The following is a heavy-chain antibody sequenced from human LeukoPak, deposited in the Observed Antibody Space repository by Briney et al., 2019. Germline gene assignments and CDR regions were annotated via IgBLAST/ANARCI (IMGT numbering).Heavy chain of an antibody. V-gene: IGHV4-34*01. D-gene: IGHD4-17*01. CDR3: ARGEQDYGDYFDY. Sequence: SETLSLTCAVYGGSFSGYYWSWIRQPPGKGLEWIGEINHSGSTDYNPSLKSRVTISVDTSKNQFSLKLSSVTAADTAVYYCARGEQDYGDYFDYWGQGTLVTVSS. J-gene: IGHJ4*02. CDR1: GGSFSGYY. CDR2: INHSGST.